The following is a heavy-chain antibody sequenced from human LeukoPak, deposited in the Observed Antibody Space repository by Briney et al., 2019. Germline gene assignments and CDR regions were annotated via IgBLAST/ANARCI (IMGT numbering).Heavy chain of an antibody. CDR1: GFTFSTYA. Sequence: GGSLRLSCAASGFTFSTYAMSWVRQAPGKGLECVSALSGNGNTIYYADSVKGRFTISRDNSKNTLSLQMNSLRAEDTAVYYCAKALYGGHDYWGQGTLVTVSS. D-gene: IGHD4-23*01. CDR3: AKALYGGHDY. J-gene: IGHJ4*02. CDR2: LSGNGNTI. V-gene: IGHV3-23*01.